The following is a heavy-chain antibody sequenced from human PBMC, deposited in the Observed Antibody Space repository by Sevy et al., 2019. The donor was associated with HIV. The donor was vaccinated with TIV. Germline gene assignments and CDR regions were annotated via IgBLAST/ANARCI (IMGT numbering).Heavy chain of an antibody. CDR2: IYPGDSDT. Sequence: GESLKIYCKGSGYSFTSYWIGGVRQMPGRGLEWMGIIYPGDSDTRYSPSFQGQVTISADKSISTAYLQWSSLKASDTAMYYCARRGYSGYDRWYNWFDPWGQGTLVTVSS. CDR1: GYSFTSYW. V-gene: IGHV5-51*01. D-gene: IGHD5-12*01. J-gene: IGHJ5*02. CDR3: ARRGYSGYDRWYNWFDP.